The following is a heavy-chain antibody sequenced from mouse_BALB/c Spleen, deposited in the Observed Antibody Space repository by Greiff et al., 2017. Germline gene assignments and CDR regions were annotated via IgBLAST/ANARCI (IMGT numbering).Heavy chain of an antibody. J-gene: IGHJ1*01. CDR1: GFNIKDTY. Sequence: EVKVVESGAELVKPGASVKLSCTASGFNIKDTYMHWVKQRPEQGLEWIGRIDPANGNTKYDPKFQGKATITADTSSNTAYLQLSSLTSEDTAVYYCARSYYGSSGWYFDVWGAGTTVTVSS. CDR2: IDPANGNT. CDR3: ARSYYGSSGWYFDV. V-gene: IGHV14-3*02. D-gene: IGHD1-1*01.